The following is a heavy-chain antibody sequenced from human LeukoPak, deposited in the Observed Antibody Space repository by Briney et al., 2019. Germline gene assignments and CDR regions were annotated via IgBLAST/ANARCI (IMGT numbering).Heavy chain of an antibody. CDR2: ISAYNGNT. D-gene: IGHD6-13*01. V-gene: IGHV1-18*01. J-gene: IGHJ4*02. CDR1: GYTFSSYD. Sequence: ASVKVSCKASGYTFSSYDISWVRQAPGQGLEWMAWISAYNGNTNYAQKLQGRVTMTTDTSTSTAYMQLRSLRSDDTAVYYCARAGGYSSSSALGYWGQGTLVTVSS. CDR3: ARAGGYSSSSALGY.